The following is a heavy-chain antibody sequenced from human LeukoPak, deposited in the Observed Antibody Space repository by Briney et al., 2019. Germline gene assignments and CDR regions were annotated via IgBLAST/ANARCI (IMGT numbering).Heavy chain of an antibody. V-gene: IGHV5-51*01. CDR1: GYSFSNYW. Sequence: GESLKISCEASGYSFSNYWIGWVRQMPGKGLEWMGIIYPGDSDTKYSPSFQGQVTISADRSVSTAYLRWSSLKASDTAMYYCATHLSNTPNYWGQGTLVTVSS. CDR3: ATHLSNTPNY. D-gene: IGHD2/OR15-2a*01. J-gene: IGHJ4*02. CDR2: IYPGDSDT.